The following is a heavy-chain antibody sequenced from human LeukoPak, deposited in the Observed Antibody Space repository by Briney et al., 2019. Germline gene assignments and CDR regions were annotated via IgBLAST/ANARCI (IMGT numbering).Heavy chain of an antibody. CDR3: ASNGGYDLLDY. V-gene: IGHV1-24*01. CDR2: FDPEDGET. J-gene: IGHJ4*02. Sequence: ASVKVSCKVSGYTLTELSMHWVRQAPGKGLEWMGGFDPEDGETIYAQKFQGRVTMTTDTSTSTAYMELRGLRSDDTAVYYCASNGGYDLLDYWGQGTLVTVSS. CDR1: GYTLTELS. D-gene: IGHD5-12*01.